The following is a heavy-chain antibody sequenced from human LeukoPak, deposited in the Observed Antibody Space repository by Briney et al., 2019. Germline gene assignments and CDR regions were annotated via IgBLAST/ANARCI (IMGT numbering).Heavy chain of an antibody. V-gene: IGHV3-64*01. CDR2: ISSNGGST. D-gene: IGHD6-19*01. Sequence: PGGSLRLSCAASGFTFSSYAMHWVRQAPGKGLEYVSAISSNGGSTYYANSVKGRFTISRDNSKNTLYLQMGSLRAEDVAVYSCAREGSGWYVGAIDYWGQGTLVTVSS. J-gene: IGHJ4*02. CDR3: AREGSGWYVGAIDY. CDR1: GFTFSSYA.